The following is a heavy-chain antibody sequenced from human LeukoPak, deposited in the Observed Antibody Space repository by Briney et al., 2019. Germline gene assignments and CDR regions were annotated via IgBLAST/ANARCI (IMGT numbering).Heavy chain of an antibody. J-gene: IGHJ4*02. CDR2: STHSGST. D-gene: IGHD6-25*01. CDR3: AGGRTGAAALDF. CDR1: GGSFSGHY. V-gene: IGHV4-34*01. Sequence: PSGTLSLTCAAYGGSFSGHYWTWIRQSPGKGLEWIGESTHSGSTNYNPSLKSRLTISVDTFKNQFSLKLTPVSAADTAVYHCAGGRTGAAALDFWGPGTLVTVSS.